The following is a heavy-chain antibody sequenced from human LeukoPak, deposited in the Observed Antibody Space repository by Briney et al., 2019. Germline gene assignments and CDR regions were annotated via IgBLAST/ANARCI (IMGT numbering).Heavy chain of an antibody. J-gene: IGHJ3*02. CDR1: GFTLSTSW. V-gene: IGHV3-7*03. CDR3: ARDIVLIAVAVRGSFDI. D-gene: IGHD6-19*01. Sequence: PGGSLRLSCTASGFTLSTSWMSWVRQAPGRGLEWVASIKQDGSQKYYVDSVKGRFTISRDNAKNSLYLQMNSLRAEDTALYYCARDIVLIAVAVRGSFDIWGQGTMVTVSS. CDR2: IKQDGSQK.